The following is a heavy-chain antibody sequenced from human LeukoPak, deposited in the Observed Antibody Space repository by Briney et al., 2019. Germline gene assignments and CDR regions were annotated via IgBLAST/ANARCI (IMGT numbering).Heavy chain of an antibody. J-gene: IGHJ4*02. D-gene: IGHD2-15*01. CDR1: RFIFSNYA. CDR3: VRQDCSGGSCYLDY. CDR2: ISYHGRDQ. V-gene: IGHV3-30*01. Sequence: PGGSLRLPCSASRFIFSNYAIHGPRHAPRKARDCVAVISYHGRDQFYADSVKGRFTISRDSSKDTLYLQMNSLRTEDTAVYYCVRQDCSGGSCYLDYWGQGTLVTVSS.